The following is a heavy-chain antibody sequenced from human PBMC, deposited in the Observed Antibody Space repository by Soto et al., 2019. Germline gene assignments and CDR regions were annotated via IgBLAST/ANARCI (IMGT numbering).Heavy chain of an antibody. J-gene: IGHJ4*02. CDR1: GGSISSGDYY. CDR2: IYYSGST. V-gene: IGHV4-30-4*01. D-gene: IGHD1-1*01. Sequence: QVQLQESGPGLVKPSQTLSLTCTVSGGSISSGDYYWSWIRQPPGKGLEWIGYIYYSGSTYYNPSLKNLLTISVDTSKNQFSLKLSSVTAADTAVYYCASLMRNNWPYYFDYWGQGTLVTVSS. CDR3: ASLMRNNWPYYFDY.